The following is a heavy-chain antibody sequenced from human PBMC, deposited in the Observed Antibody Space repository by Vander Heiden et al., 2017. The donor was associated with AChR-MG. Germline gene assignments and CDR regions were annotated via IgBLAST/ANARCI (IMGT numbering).Heavy chain of an antibody. CDR3: ARAGDPYCGGDCYWGWFDP. CDR2: INPNSGGT. CDR1: GSTFTGYH. V-gene: IGHV1-2*04. D-gene: IGHD2-21*02. Sequence: QVQLVQSGAEVKKPGASVKVACTASGSTFTGYHMHWVGQAPGQGLEWMGWINPNSGGTNDAQKFQGWVTMTRDTSISTAYMELSRLRSDDTAVYYCARAGDPYCGGDCYWGWFDPWGQGTLVTVSS. J-gene: IGHJ5*02.